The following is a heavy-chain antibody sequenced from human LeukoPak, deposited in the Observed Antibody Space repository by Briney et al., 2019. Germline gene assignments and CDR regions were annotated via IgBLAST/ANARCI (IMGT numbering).Heavy chain of an antibody. Sequence: GGSLRLPCAGSGFTLSGYWMTWVRRAPGKGLEWVANLKYDGSEKQYVDSVKGRFTISRDNAKNSLYLQMNSLRVEDMAVYYCARGLGWLDPWGQGTLVTVSS. CDR1: GFTLSGYW. V-gene: IGHV3-7*01. J-gene: IGHJ5*02. CDR3: ARGLGWLDP. CDR2: LKYDGSEK.